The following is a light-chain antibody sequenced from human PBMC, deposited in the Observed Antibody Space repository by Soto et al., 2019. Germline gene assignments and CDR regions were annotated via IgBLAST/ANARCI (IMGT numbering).Light chain of an antibody. V-gene: IGKV1-27*01. CDR1: QGISNY. CDR2: AAS. J-gene: IGKJ3*01. CDR3: QKYSSVPL. Sequence: DIQMTQSPSSLSASVGDRVTITCRASQGISNYIAWYQQKPGKAPKLLIYAASTLQSGVPSRFSGSGSGTDFTLPINRLQPEDVATYSCQKYSSVPLFGPGTKVDIK.